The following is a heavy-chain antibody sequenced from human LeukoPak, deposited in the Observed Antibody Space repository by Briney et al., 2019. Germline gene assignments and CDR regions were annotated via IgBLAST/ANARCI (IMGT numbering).Heavy chain of an antibody. CDR1: GYTFTSFD. CDR3: AGLDRGGSGSRVIDY. Sequence: ASVKVSCKASGYTFTSFDLSWVRQAPGQVLEWMGWISTDTDNTNYAQKFQGRVTMTTDTSTSTAYMELRSLRSDDTAVYYCAGLDRGGSGSRVIDYWGQGTLVTVSS. D-gene: IGHD3-10*01. J-gene: IGHJ4*02. CDR2: ISTDTDNT. V-gene: IGHV1-18*01.